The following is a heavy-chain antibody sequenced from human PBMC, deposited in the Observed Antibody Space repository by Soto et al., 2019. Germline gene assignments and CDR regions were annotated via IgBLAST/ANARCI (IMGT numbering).Heavy chain of an antibody. Sequence: QVQLVESGGGVVQPGRSLRLSCAASGFTFRNYAMHWVRQAPGKGLECVAVISYDGGNQFYIDYVKGRFTISRDNSKTTLYLRINSLRYEDTAVYYCARGYREDLAVVIGVRPGEYGVDVWGQGTTVSVSS. J-gene: IGHJ6*02. CDR3: ARGYREDLAVVIGVRPGEYGVDV. CDR1: GFTFRNYA. D-gene: IGHD2-15*01. V-gene: IGHV3-30-3*01. CDR2: ISYDGGNQ.